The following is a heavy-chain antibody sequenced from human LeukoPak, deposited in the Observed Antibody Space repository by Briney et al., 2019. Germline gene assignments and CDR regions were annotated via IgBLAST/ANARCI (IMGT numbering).Heavy chain of an antibody. Sequence: GGSLRLSCAASGFTVSSNYMSWVRQAPGKGLEWVSVIYSGGSTYYADSVKGRFTISRDNSKNTLYLQMNSLRAEDTAVYYCARLLRGYSYGYIAADYYYYMDVWGKGTTVTISS. V-gene: IGHV3-66*01. CDR2: IYSGGST. D-gene: IGHD5-18*01. CDR3: ARLLRGYSYGYIAADYYYYMDV. J-gene: IGHJ6*03. CDR1: GFTVSSNY.